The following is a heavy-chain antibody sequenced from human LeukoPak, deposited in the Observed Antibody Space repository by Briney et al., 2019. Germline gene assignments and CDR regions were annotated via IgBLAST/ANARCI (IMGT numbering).Heavy chain of an antibody. D-gene: IGHD4-17*01. CDR1: GGSISSGDYY. V-gene: IGHV4-30-4*01. CDR2: IYYSGSS. Sequence: SETLSLTCTVSGGSISSGDYYWCWISQPPGKGLEWIGYIYYSGSSYYNPSLKSRVTMSVDTSKNQFSLKLSSVTAADTALYYCASLNGDPSYWSFDLWGRGTLVTVSS. CDR3: ASLNGDPSYWSFDL. J-gene: IGHJ2*01.